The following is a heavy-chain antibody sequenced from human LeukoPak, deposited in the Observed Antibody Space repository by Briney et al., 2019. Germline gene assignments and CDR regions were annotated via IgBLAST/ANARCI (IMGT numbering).Heavy chain of an antibody. CDR3: ARGMELVSTPFDH. V-gene: IGHV4-59*01. Sequence: SETLSLTCTVSGASLSNYNWTWIRQPPGKGLEWIGYIYNSGSTNYDPSLKSRVTISMDMSKNQFSLKLTSLTAADTAVYYCARGMELVSTPFDHWGQGTLVTVSS. CDR1: GASLSNYN. D-gene: IGHD5/OR15-5a*01. CDR2: IYNSGST. J-gene: IGHJ4*02.